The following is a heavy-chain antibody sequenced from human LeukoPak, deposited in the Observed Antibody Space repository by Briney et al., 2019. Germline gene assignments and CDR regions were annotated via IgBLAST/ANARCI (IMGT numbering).Heavy chain of an antibody. CDR2: ISYSGST. J-gene: IGHJ3*02. V-gene: IGHV4-59*12. D-gene: IGHD6-13*01. Sequence: PSETLSLTCTVSGGSITSYHWSWIRQPPGKGLEWIGYISYSGSTNYNPSPKSRVTISVDTSKNQFSLKLSSVTAADTAVYYCAIAAAPASAFDIWGQGTMVTVSS. CDR1: GGSITSYH. CDR3: AIAAAPASAFDI.